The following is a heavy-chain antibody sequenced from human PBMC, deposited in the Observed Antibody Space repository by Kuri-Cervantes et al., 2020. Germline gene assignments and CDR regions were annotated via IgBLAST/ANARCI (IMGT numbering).Heavy chain of an antibody. Sequence: GGSLRLSCAASGFTFSDYYVSWIRQAPGKGLEWVSYISSSGSTIYYADSVKGRFTISRDNAKNSLYLQMNSLRAEDTAVYYCARARSNFGSGSYVDYWGQGTLVTVSS. CDR2: ISSSGSTI. J-gene: IGHJ4*02. D-gene: IGHD3-10*01. V-gene: IGHV3-11*04. CDR1: GFTFSDYY. CDR3: ARARSNFGSGSYVDY.